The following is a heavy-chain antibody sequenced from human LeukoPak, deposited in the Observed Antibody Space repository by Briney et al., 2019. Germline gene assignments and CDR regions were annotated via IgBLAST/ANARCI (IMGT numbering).Heavy chain of an antibody. Sequence: ASVKVSCKASGYTFTSYYMHWVRQAPGQGLEWMGIINPSGGSTSYAQKFQGRVTMTRDMSTSTVYMELSSLRSEDTAVYYCARDRRRGYYYYYYMEVWGKGTTVTVSS. CDR1: GYTFTSYY. CDR2: INPSGGST. D-gene: IGHD3-16*01. CDR3: ARDRRRGYYYYYYMEV. J-gene: IGHJ6*03. V-gene: IGHV1-46*01.